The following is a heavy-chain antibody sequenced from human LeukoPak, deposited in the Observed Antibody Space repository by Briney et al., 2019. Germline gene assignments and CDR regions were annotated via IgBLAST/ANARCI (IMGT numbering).Heavy chain of an antibody. CDR1: GFTFSSYA. D-gene: IGHD3-10*01. J-gene: IGHJ4*02. CDR2: ISGSGGTT. CDR3: AKGGSYYGSGPLDY. V-gene: IGHV3-23*01. Sequence: GGSLRLSCAASGFTFSSYALSWVRQPPGKGLEWVSAISGSGGTTYYADSVKGRFTISRDNSKNTLYLQMNSLRAEDTAVYYCAKGGSYYGSGPLDYWGQGTLVTVSS.